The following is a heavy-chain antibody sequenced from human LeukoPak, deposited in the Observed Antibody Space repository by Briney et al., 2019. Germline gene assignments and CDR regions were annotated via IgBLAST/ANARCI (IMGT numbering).Heavy chain of an antibody. CDR3: AKGEDYSTWEVDY. CDR1: GFTFDDYA. D-gene: IGHD6-13*01. V-gene: IGHV3-43*02. Sequence: AGGSLRLSCKASGFTFDDYAMHWVRQASGKGLEWVSLISGDGTSTYYADSVKGRFTISRDNNKNSLFLHMNSLRIEDTALYYCAKGEDYSTWEVDYWGQGTLVTVSS. J-gene: IGHJ4*02. CDR2: ISGDGTST.